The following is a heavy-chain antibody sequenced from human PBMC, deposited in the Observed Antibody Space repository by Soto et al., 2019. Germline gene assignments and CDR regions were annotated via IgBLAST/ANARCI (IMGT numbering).Heavy chain of an antibody. V-gene: IGHV4-59*01. D-gene: IGHD2-8*01. J-gene: IGHJ5*02. CDR3: ARDRSTYGGGGTGEVKENWFDP. CDR2: AYYSGST. Sequence: SEALSLTCTVSGGSISHYYWSWIRQSPGKGLEWIGYAYYSGSTDYNPSLKSRVTMSVDTSKNQVSLKLNSVTTADTAVYYCARDRSTYGGGGTGEVKENWFDPWGPGTLATVSS. CDR1: GGSISHYY.